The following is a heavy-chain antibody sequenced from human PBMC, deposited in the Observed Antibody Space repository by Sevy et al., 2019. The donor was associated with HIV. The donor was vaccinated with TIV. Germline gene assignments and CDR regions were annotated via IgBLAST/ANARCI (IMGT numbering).Heavy chain of an antibody. CDR1: GFSFDSYG. CDR3: AKGGGGHYDPDEIAYYFYYYNMDV. J-gene: IGHJ6*03. V-gene: IGHV3-23*01. CDR2: ISGSGTRT. D-gene: IGHD3-22*01. Sequence: GGSLRLSCAVSGFSFDSYGMTWVRQAPGKGLEWVSAISGSGTRTYYADSVKGRFIISRDNSKNTLDLQMNSLRAEDRAIYYGAKGGGGHYDPDEIAYYFYYYNMDVWGKGTTVTVSS.